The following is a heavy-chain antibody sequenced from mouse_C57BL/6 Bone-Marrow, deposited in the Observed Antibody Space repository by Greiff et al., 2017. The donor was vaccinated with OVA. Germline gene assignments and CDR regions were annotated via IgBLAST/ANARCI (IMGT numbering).Heavy chain of an antibody. V-gene: IGHV1-53*01. CDR2: INPSNGGT. Sequence: QVQLQQPGTELVKPGASVKLSCKASGYTFTSYWMHWVKQRPGQGLEWIGNINPSNGGTNYNEKFKSKATLTVDKSSSTAYMQLSSLTSEDSADDYSATGAYYSDPYAMDYWGQGTSVTVSS. CDR3: ATGAYYSDPYAMDY. D-gene: IGHD2-12*01. CDR1: GYTFTSYW. J-gene: IGHJ4*01.